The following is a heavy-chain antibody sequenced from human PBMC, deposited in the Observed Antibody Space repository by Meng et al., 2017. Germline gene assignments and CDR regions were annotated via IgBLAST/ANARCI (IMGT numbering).Heavy chain of an antibody. J-gene: IGHJ4*02. Sequence: VRPQQWGAVLLKPSEPLSLTCAVYGGSFSGYYWSWIRQPPGKGLEWIGEINHSGSTNYNPSLKSRVTISVDTSKNQFSLKLSSVTAADTAVYYCARDTVEAYCGGDCCPLGYWGQGTLVTVSS. D-gene: IGHD2-21*02. CDR2: INHSGST. CDR3: ARDTVEAYCGGDCCPLGY. CDR1: GGSFSGYY. V-gene: IGHV4-34*01.